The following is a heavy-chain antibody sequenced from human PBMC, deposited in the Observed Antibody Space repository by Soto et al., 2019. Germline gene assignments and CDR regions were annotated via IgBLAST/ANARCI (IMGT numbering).Heavy chain of an antibody. CDR1: GFTFSSYG. J-gene: IGHJ4*02. V-gene: IGHV3-30*03. Sequence: QVQLVESGGGVVQPGRSLRLSCAASGFTFSSYGMHWVRQAPGKGLEWVALISNDGSNEYYVDSVKGRFTISRDNSKNTLYLQMNSLRAEDTAVYYCGGGHYFSDYWGQGTLITVSS. CDR3: GGGHYFSDY. D-gene: IGHD3-16*01. CDR2: ISNDGSNE.